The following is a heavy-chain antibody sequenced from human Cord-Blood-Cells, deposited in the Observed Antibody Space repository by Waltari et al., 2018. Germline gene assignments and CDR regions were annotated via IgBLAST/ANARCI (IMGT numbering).Heavy chain of an antibody. Sequence: QVQLQESGPGLVQPSETLSLTCTVSGGSISSYYWSWIRQPPGKGLEWVGYIYYSGSTNDTPSRKSRVTIAGDTSKSQFSLRLSSVTAAGTAVYYGARDGAMVKGVIMAFDIWGQGTMVTVSS. CDR3: ARDGAMVKGVIMAFDI. D-gene: IGHD3-10*01. CDR1: GGSISSYY. V-gene: IGHV4-59*01. CDR2: IYYSGST. J-gene: IGHJ3*02.